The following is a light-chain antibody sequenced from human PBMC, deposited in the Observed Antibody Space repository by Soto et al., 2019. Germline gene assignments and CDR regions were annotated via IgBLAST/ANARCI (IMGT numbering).Light chain of an antibody. Sequence: QSALTQPASVSGSPGQSITISCTGTSSDVCTYNYVSWYQQHPVKAPKLMIYEVNNRPSGVSNRFSASKSGNTASLTISGLQAEDEADYYCASYTSISTFVFGTGTKLTVL. CDR1: SSDVCTYNY. V-gene: IGLV2-14*01. CDR2: EVN. J-gene: IGLJ1*01. CDR3: ASYTSISTFV.